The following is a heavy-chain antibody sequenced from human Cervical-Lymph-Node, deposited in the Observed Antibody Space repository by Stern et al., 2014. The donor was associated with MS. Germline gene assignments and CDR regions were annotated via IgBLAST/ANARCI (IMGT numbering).Heavy chain of an antibody. D-gene: IGHD3-10*01. CDR2: ISGSGGST. V-gene: IGHV3-23*04. CDR1: GFTFSSYA. CDR3: GPWFGDSPLDY. J-gene: IGHJ4*02. Sequence: VQLVESGGGLVQPGGSLRLSCTASGFTFSSYAMNWVRQAPGKGLEWVSAISGSGGSTYYADSVKGRFTISRDNSKNTLYLQMNSLRAEDTAVYYCGPWFGDSPLDYWGQGTLVTVSS.